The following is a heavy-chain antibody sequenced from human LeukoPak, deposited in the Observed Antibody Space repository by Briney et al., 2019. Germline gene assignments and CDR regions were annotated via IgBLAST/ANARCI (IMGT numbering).Heavy chain of an antibody. D-gene: IGHD6-19*01. V-gene: IGHV3-30*02. Sequence: GGSLRLSCAASGFSFSGYGMHWVRQAPGKGLEWVAFIRYDGSNEYYADSVKGRFTISRDKSKNTLSLQMNGLRVEDTAVYYCARVDRWIAVAGIGWFDPWGQGTLVTVSS. CDR1: GFSFSGYG. CDR3: ARVDRWIAVAGIGWFDP. CDR2: IRYDGSNE. J-gene: IGHJ5*02.